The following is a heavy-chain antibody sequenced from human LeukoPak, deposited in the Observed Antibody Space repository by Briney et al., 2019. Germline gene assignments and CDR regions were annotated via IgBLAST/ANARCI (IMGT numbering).Heavy chain of an antibody. CDR1: GFTFSSYA. V-gene: IGHV3-66*01. D-gene: IGHD3/OR15-3a*01. J-gene: IGHJ4*02. Sequence: PGGSLRLSCAASGFTFSSYAMHWVRQAPGKGLEWVSVIYSGGSTYYADSVKGRFTISRDNSKNTLYLQMNSLRAEDTAVYYCAKDGTGVHPRDYWGQGTLVTVSS. CDR2: IYSGGST. CDR3: AKDGTGVHPRDY.